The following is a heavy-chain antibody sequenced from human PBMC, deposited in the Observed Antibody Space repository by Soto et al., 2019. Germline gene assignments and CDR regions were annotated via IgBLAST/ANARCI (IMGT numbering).Heavy chain of an antibody. Sequence: LRLSCAASGFTFSSYSMNWVRQAPGKGLEWVSSISSSSSYIYYADSVKGRFTISRDNAKNSLYLQMNSLRAEDTAVYYCARRDYYDSSGHWGYYFDYWGQGTLVTVSS. CDR2: ISSSSSYI. J-gene: IGHJ4*02. CDR1: GFTFSSYS. V-gene: IGHV3-21*01. CDR3: ARRDYYDSSGHWGYYFDY. D-gene: IGHD3-22*01.